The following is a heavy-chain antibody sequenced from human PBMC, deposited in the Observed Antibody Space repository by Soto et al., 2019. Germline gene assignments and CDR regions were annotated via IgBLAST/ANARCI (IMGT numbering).Heavy chain of an antibody. CDR3: AKDYFGMTTLHYYGIDV. J-gene: IGHJ6*02. D-gene: IGHD4-4*01. Sequence: SLRVSCAASGFTFSDYYMSWIRQDPGKGLEWVSYISSSGSTIYYADSVKGRFTISRDNAKNSLYLQMNSLRAEDTAVYYCAKDYFGMTTLHYYGIDVWGQGXTVTVPS. CDR2: ISSSGSTI. CDR1: GFTFSDYY. V-gene: IGHV3-11*01.